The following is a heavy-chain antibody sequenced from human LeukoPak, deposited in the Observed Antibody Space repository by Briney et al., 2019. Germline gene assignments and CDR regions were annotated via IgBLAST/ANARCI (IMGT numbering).Heavy chain of an antibody. V-gene: IGHV3-23*01. CDR1: VFTFTTHA. J-gene: IGHJ4*02. Sequence: GGSLRLSCTDSVFTFTTHAMHCVRQAPGKGLEWVSGLSGSASSTYYADSVKGRFTISRDNSKNTLYLQMNNLRAENTAVYYWAKDALPHTYSYYFDFWGQGTLVTVSS. CDR3: AKDALPHTYSYYFDF. CDR2: LSGSASST. D-gene: IGHD2-15*01.